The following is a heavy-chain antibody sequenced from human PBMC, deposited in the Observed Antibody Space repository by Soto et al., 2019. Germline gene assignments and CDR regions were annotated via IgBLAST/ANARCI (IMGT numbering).Heavy chain of an antibody. Sequence: ASVKVSCKASGYTFTSYGISWVRQAPGQGLERMRWISAYNGNTNYAQKLQGRVTMTTDTSTSTAYMELRSLRSDDMSLFYCARDRDMDDFWSGSFAYWGKGTLVTVSS. CDR3: ARDRDMDDFWSGSFAY. CDR2: ISAYNGNT. J-gene: IGHJ4*02. CDR1: GYTFTSYG. V-gene: IGHV1-18*03. D-gene: IGHD3-3*01.